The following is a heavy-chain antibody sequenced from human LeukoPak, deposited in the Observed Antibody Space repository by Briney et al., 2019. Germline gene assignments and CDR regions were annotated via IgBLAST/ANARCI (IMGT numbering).Heavy chain of an antibody. CDR3: ASGLEKSIRGLAYYYGMDV. Sequence: PGRSLRLSCSASGFTFKTYAAHWVRQAPGKGLEWLAVLSHDGGSEYYAGSVKGRFTISKDNAKNSLYLQMNSLRAEDTAVYYCASGLEKSIRGLAYYYGMDVWGQGTTVTVSS. J-gene: IGHJ6*02. D-gene: IGHD5-24*01. V-gene: IGHV3-30*04. CDR2: LSHDGGSE. CDR1: GFTFKTYA.